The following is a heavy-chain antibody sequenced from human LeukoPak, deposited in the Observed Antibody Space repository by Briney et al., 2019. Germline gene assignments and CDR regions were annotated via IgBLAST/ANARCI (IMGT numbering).Heavy chain of an antibody. CDR1: GGSISNKY. J-gene: IGHJ4*02. V-gene: IGHV4-59*08. CDR3: ARLYGSGSSLYFDY. D-gene: IGHD3-10*01. CDR2: IYYSGST. Sequence: PSETLSLTCTVSGGSISNKYWSWIRQPPGKGLEWIGYIYYSGSTNYNPSLKSRVTILVDTSKNQFSLKLSSVTAADTAVYYCARLYGSGSSLYFDYWGQGTLVTVSS.